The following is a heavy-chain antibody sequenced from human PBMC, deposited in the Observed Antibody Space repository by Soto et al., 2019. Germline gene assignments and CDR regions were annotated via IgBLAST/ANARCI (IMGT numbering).Heavy chain of an antibody. D-gene: IGHD5-18*01. Sequence: PSETLSLTCTVSGGSISSGGYYWSWIRQHPGKGLEWIGYIYYSGSTYYNPSLKSRVTISVDTSKNQFSLKMSSVNAADTAVYYCARGGITPYSYGSHFDYWGQGTLVTVS. CDR2: IYYSGST. J-gene: IGHJ4*02. CDR1: GGSISSGGYY. CDR3: ARGGITPYSYGSHFDY. V-gene: IGHV4-31*03.